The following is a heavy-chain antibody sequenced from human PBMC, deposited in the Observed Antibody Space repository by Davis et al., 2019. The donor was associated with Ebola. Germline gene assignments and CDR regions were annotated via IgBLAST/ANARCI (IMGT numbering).Heavy chain of an antibody. J-gene: IGHJ4*02. CDR2: ISWNSDGV. CDR1: GFTFSSYW. V-gene: IGHV3-9*01. D-gene: IGHD3-16*01. CDR3: VSTKGGGVLLPADS. Sequence: GGSLRLSCAASGFTFSSYWMHWVRQAPGKGLEWVSGISWNSDGVVYADSVKGRFTISRDNAKNSLYLQMGSLRAEDTALYYCVSTKGGGVLLPADSWGQGTLVTVSS.